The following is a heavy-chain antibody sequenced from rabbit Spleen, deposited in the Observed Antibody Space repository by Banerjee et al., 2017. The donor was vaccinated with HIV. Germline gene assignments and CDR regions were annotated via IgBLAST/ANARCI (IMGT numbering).Heavy chain of an antibody. CDR3: VRGDYYGNGGIKSLGL. Sequence: QEQLEESGGGLVKPEGSLTLTCTASGFTISSTYWICWVRQAPGKGLEWIACIYTGDDNTYYASWAKGRFTISKTSSTTVTLQMTSLTGADTASYFSVRGDYYGNGGIKSLGLWGPGTLVTVS. D-gene: IGHD6-1*01. J-gene: IGHJ4*01. CDR2: IYTGDDNT. CDR1: GFTISSTYW. V-gene: IGHV1S45*01.